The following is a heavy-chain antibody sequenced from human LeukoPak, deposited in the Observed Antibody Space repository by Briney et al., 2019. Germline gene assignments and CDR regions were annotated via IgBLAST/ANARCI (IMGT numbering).Heavy chain of an antibody. CDR1: GFTFSNYA. V-gene: IGHV3-23*01. CDR3: TNLVFDSSGYSYFDY. Sequence: GGSLRLSRAASGFTFSNYAMSWVRQAPGKGLEWLSAISGSGGNTYYADSVKGLFTISRDNSKNTLYLQMNSLRAEDTAVYYCTNLVFDSSGYSYFDYWGQGTLVTVSS. D-gene: IGHD3-22*01. CDR2: ISGSGGNT. J-gene: IGHJ4*02.